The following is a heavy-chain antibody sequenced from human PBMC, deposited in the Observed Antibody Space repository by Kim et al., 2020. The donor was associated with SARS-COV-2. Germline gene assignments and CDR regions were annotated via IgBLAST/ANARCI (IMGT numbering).Heavy chain of an antibody. CDR2: INHSGST. D-gene: IGHD3-16*01. CDR1: GGSFSGYY. J-gene: IGHJ2*01. V-gene: IGHV4-34*01. Sequence: SETLSLTCAVYGGSFSGYYWSWIRQPPGKGLEWIGEINHSGSTNYNPSLKSRVTISVDTSKNQFSLKLSSVTAADTAVYYCARPPSGEMATIRLGWYFDLWGRGTLVTVSS. CDR3: ARPPSGEMATIRLGWYFDL.